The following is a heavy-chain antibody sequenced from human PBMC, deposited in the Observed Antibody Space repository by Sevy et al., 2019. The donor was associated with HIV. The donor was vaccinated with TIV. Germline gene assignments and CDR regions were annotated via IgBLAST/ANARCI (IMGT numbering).Heavy chain of an antibody. CDR3: AKLPSTVMFREKGY. Sequence: GGSLRLSCAVSGFTLTNEFFSWVRQAPGKGLEWVSGISDSGDTTHYAESVKGRFTISRDNSKNTVSLQMSSLRAEDTAIYYCAKLPSTVMFREKGYWGQGTRVTVSS. V-gene: IGHV3-23*01. J-gene: IGHJ4*02. D-gene: IGHD3-10*01. CDR2: ISDSGDTT. CDR1: GFTLTNEF.